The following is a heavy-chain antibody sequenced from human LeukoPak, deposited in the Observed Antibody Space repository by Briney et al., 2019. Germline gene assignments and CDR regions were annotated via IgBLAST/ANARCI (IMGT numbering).Heavy chain of an antibody. D-gene: IGHD2-2*01. J-gene: IGHJ4*02. Sequence: GRSLRLSCAASGFTFSKYVMHWVRQPPGKGLEWVAVLWFDGSNKYYADSVKGRFTVSRDNSKNTLYLQMNSLRAEDTAVYYCARSSIVVVSILDYWGQGTLVTVSS. CDR3: ARSSIVVVSILDY. V-gene: IGHV3-33*01. CDR2: LWFDGSNK. CDR1: GFTFSKYV.